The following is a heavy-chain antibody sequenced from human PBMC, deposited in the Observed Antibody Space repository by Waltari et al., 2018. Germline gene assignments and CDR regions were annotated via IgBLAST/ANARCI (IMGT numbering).Heavy chain of an antibody. D-gene: IGHD3-10*01. CDR1: GGSISSYY. CDR3: AVLGSVGELFHSDYFDY. CDR2: IYTSGST. Sequence: QVQLQESGPGLVKPSETLSLTCTVSGGSISSYYWSWIRQPAGKGLEWIGRIYTSGSTNYNPSLKSRVTMAVDTSKSQFSLKLSSVTAADTAVYYCAVLGSVGELFHSDYFDYWGQGTLVTVSS. V-gene: IGHV4-4*07. J-gene: IGHJ4*02.